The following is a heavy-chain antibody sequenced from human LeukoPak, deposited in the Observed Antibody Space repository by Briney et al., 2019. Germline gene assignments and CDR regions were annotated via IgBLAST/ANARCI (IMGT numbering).Heavy chain of an antibody. V-gene: IGHV5-51*01. D-gene: IGHD2-15*01. CDR1: GYSFITYW. J-gene: IGHJ4*02. Sequence: GESLKISCQGPGYSFITYWIAWVRQMPGKGLEWMGIINPGDSDTRYSPSFQGQVTISADRSISTAYLQWSSLKASDTAIYYCARHGRDKNYFDSWGQGTLVTVSS. CDR3: ARHGRDKNYFDS. CDR2: INPGDSDT.